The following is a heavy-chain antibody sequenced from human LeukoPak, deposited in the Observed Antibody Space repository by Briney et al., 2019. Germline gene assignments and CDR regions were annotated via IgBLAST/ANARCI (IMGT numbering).Heavy chain of an antibody. D-gene: IGHD3-10*01. CDR1: GYTFTGYY. V-gene: IGHV1-2*04. Sequence: ASVKVSCKASGYTFTGYYMHWVRQAPGQGLEWMGWINPNSGGTNYAQKFQGWVTMTRDTSISTAYMELSRPRSDDTAVYYCARGPPLRAYYFDYWGQGTLVTVSS. CDR2: INPNSGGT. J-gene: IGHJ4*02. CDR3: ARGPPLRAYYFDY.